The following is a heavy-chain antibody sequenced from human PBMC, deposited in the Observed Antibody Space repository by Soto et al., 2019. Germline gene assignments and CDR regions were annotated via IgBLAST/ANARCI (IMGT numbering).Heavy chain of an antibody. CDR1: GFTFSRYG. D-gene: IGHD5-18*01. Sequence: QVQLVESWGGVVQPGRSLRLSCAASGFTFSRYGMHWVRQDPGKGLEWVAVISYDGSNKYYAASVKGRFTISRDNSKNTLYLQMISLRAEDTAVYYCAKDQNSYGYEDYSYGMDVWGKRTTGTVSS. CDR3: AKDQNSYGYEDYSYGMDV. CDR2: ISYDGSNK. J-gene: IGHJ6*04. V-gene: IGHV3-30*18.